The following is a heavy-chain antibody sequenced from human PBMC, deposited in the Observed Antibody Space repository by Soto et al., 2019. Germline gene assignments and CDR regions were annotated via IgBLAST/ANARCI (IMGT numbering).Heavy chain of an antibody. CDR2: INAGNGNT. D-gene: IGHD3-9*01. CDR1: GYTFTSYA. J-gene: IGHJ5*02. V-gene: IGHV1-3*01. Sequence: ASVKVSCKASGYTFTSYAVHWVRQAPGQRLEWMGWINAGNGNTKYSQKFQGRVTITRDTSASTAYMELSSLRSEDTAVYYCARDQYYDILTGYSYNWFDPWGQGTLVTVSS. CDR3: ARDQYYDILTGYSYNWFDP.